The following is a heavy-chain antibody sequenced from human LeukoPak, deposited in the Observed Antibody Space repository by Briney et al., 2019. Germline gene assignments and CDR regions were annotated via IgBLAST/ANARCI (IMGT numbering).Heavy chain of an antibody. Sequence: ASVKVSCKASGYTFTSYGISWVRQAPGQGLEWMGWISAYNGNTNYAQKLRGRVTMTADTSTSTAYMELRSLRSDDTAVYYCAREAHYDILTGRGWFDPWGQGTLVTVSS. D-gene: IGHD3-9*01. J-gene: IGHJ5*02. CDR3: AREAHYDILTGRGWFDP. V-gene: IGHV1-18*04. CDR1: GYTFTSYG. CDR2: ISAYNGNT.